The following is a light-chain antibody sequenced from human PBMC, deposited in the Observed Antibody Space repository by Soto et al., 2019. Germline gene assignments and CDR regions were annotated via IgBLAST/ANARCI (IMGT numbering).Light chain of an antibody. CDR2: DAS. CDR1: QTISTY. V-gene: IGKV1-39*01. Sequence: DIQMTQSPSSLSASLGDRVTITCRASQTISTYVTWYQQKPGKAPKALISDASTLQSGVPSRFSGSGSGTDFTLIISSLQHEDVATYYCQQSFSSLLSFGGGTQVEIK. CDR3: QQSFSSLLS. J-gene: IGKJ4*01.